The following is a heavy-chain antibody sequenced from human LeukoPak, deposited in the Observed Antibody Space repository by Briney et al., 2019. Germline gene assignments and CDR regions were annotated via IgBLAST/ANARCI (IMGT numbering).Heavy chain of an antibody. CDR3: ARGEVSKYGDYGWYFDL. Sequence: PSETLSLTCTVSGDSISSGDYYWSWIRQPAGKGLEWIGRISSSGSTNYNPSLKSRVTISVDTSNNQFSLKLSSVTAADTAVYYCARGEVSKYGDYGWYFDLWGRGTLVTVSS. CDR1: GDSISSGDYY. V-gene: IGHV4-61*02. J-gene: IGHJ2*01. CDR2: ISSSGST. D-gene: IGHD4-17*01.